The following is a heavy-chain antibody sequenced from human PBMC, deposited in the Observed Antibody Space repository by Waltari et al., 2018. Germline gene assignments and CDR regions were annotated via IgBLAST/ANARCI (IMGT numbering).Heavy chain of an antibody. V-gene: IGHV4-59*11. D-gene: IGHD2-15*01. CDR1: GGSISSHY. CDR2: IYYSGST. Sequence: QVQLQESGPGLVKPSETLSLTCTVSGGSISSHYWSWIRQPPGKGLEWIGYIYYSGSTNYNPSLKSRVTISVDTSKNQFSLKLSSVTAADTAVYYCAREDCSGGSCYSVWGQGTLVTVSS. CDR3: AREDCSGGSCYSV. J-gene: IGHJ4*02.